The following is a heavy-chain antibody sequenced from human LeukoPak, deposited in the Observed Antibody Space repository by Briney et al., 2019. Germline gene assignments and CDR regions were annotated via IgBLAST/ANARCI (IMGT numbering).Heavy chain of an antibody. CDR2: INHSGST. J-gene: IGHJ6*02. Sequence: KPSETLSLTCAVYGGSFSGYYWSWIRQPPGKGLEWIGEINHSGSTNYNPSLKGRVTISVDTSKNQFSLKLSSVTAADTAVYYCARGVRSYYYYYGMDVWGQGTTVTVSS. CDR1: GGSFSGYY. V-gene: IGHV4-34*01. CDR3: ARGVRSYYYYYGMDV.